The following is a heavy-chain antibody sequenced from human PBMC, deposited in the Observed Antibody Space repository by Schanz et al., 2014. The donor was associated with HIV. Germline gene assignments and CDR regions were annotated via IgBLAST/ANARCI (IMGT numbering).Heavy chain of an antibody. Sequence: VHLEESGGGLVQPGGSLRLSCAASGFTFDDYAMHWVRQAPGKGLEWVSGISWKSDSIGYADSVKGRFTISRDNANSSLFLQMDSLRPEDTATYYCVRDESTLTTGDFQDWGQGTLVTVSS. V-gene: IGHV3-9*01. CDR1: GFTFDDYA. CDR2: ISWKSDSI. D-gene: IGHD4-17*01. CDR3: VRDESTLTTGDFQD. J-gene: IGHJ1*01.